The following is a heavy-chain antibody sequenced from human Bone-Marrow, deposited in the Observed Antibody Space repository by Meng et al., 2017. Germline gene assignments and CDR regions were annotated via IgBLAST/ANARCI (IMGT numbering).Heavy chain of an antibody. V-gene: IGHV3-21*01. CDR3: ARDSPTSRYFDL. CDR2: ITGESEST. Sequence: GGSLRLSCAASGFIFSSCAMTWVRQAAGKGLQWVATITGESESTYYADSVKGRFTISRDNAKNSLYLQMNSLRAEDTAVYYCARDSPTSRYFDLWGRGTLVTVSS. CDR1: GFIFSSCA. J-gene: IGHJ2*01.